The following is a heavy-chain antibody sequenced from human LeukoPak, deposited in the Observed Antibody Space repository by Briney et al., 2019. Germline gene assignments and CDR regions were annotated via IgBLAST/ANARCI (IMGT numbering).Heavy chain of an antibody. CDR2: SYYSGRP. J-gene: IGHJ4*02. D-gene: IGHD3-10*01. V-gene: IGHV4-30-4*01. CDR3: SSVWFGELLFDY. CDR1: GGPFSSGDYY. Sequence: SETLTLTCTVSGGPFSSGDYYWRRGRQAPGKGLGWIRYSYYSGRPYDNPSLKSQITMSVETSKIQVSLTLGSVTAADTAVYYRSSVWFGELLFDYWGQGTLVTVSS.